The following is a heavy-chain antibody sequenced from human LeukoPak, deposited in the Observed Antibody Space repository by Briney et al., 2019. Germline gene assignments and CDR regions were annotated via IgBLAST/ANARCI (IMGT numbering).Heavy chain of an antibody. CDR3: ARGDYGRADP. J-gene: IGHJ5*02. D-gene: IGHD4-17*01. Sequence: ASVKVSCKASGYTFTAYYMHWVRQAPGQGLEWMGLINPNSGVTKFAQRFQGRVTMSRDTSISTAYMELSRLTSDDTAVYYCARGDYGRADPWGQGSLVTVSS. V-gene: IGHV1-2*02. CDR2: INPNSGVT. CDR1: GYTFTAYY.